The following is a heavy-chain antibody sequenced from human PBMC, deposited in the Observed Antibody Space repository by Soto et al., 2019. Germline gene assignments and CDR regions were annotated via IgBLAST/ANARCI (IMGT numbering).Heavy chain of an antibody. D-gene: IGHD6-13*01. V-gene: IGHV4-39*01. J-gene: IGHJ5*02. CDR2: IYYSGST. CDR3: ASLLAFASYSSSWYGYGWFDP. Sequence: SSETLSLTCTVSGGSISSSRYYWGWIRQPPGKGLEWIGSIYYSGSTYYNPSLKSRVTISVDTSKNQFSLKLSSVTAADTAVYYCASLLAFASYSSSWYGYGWFDPWGQGTLVTVSS. CDR1: GGSISSSRYY.